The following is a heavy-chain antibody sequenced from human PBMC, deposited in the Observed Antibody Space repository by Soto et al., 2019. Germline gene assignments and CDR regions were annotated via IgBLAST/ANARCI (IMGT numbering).Heavy chain of an antibody. J-gene: IGHJ4*02. V-gene: IGHV1-69*13. CDR2: IIPFFGTA. D-gene: IGHD3-16*01. CDR1: GGTFSTFG. CDR3: ARTAPMDAGDKYYYDF. Sequence: ASVKVSCKTSGGTFSTFGISWVRQAPGQGLEWMGGIIPFFGTAEYSQKFEDRITITADESTNTVYMDLRSLTSEDTAIYYCARTAPMDAGDKYYYDFWGQGALVTVSS.